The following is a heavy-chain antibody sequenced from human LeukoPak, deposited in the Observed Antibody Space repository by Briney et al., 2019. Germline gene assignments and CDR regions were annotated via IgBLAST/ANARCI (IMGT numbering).Heavy chain of an antibody. D-gene: IGHD3-9*01. CDR2: INAGNGNT. V-gene: IGHV1-3*01. J-gene: IGHJ6*04. CDR3: AREVRYFDWPLPYYGMDV. CDR1: GYTFTSYA. Sequence: GASVKVSCKASGYTFTSYAMHWVRQAPGQRLEWMGWINAGNGNTKYSQKFQGRVTITRDTSASTAYMELSSLRSEDTAVYYCAREVRYFDWPLPYYGMDVWGKGTTVTVSS.